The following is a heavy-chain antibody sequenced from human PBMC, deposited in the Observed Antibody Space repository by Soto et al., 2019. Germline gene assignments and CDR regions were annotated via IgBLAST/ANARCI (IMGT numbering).Heavy chain of an antibody. Sequence: SETLSLTCTVSGGSISSYFWSWVRQPAGKGLEWIGRINSSGNNKYNPSLKGRVSMSVDTSKIQFSLRPTSVTAADTAVYYCARDSGGSGNQYYGMHVWGQGTTVTVSS. CDR3: ARDSGGSGNQYYGMHV. CDR1: GGSISSYF. D-gene: IGHD3-10*01. V-gene: IGHV4-4*07. CDR2: INSSGNN. J-gene: IGHJ6*02.